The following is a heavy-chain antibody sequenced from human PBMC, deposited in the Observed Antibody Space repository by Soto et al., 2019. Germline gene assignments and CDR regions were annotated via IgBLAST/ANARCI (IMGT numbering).Heavy chain of an antibody. J-gene: IGHJ4*02. CDR3: ASNAGSGNVFGVVVNY. CDR2: ISGSGVST. Sequence: XESLRLSCAASGFTFSSYAMSWVRQAPGKGLEWVSAISGSGVSTYYADSVKGRFTISRDHSKTMLFLQLNGLRAEDTAVYYFASNAGSGNVFGVVVNYWGQGTLVTVSS. D-gene: IGHD3-3*01. CDR1: GFTFSSYA. V-gene: IGHV3-23*01.